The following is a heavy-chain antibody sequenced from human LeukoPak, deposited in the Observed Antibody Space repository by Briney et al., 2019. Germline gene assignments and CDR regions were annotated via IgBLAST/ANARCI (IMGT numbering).Heavy chain of an antibody. J-gene: IGHJ5*02. CDR3: ANNNWNYPWFDP. Sequence: GGSLRLSCAASGFTFSSYAMSWVRQAPGKGLEWVSAISGSGGSTYYADSVKGRFTISRDNSKNTLYLQMNSLRAEDTAVYYCANNNWNYPWFDPWGQGTLVTVSS. D-gene: IGHD1-7*01. CDR1: GFTFSSYA. CDR2: ISGSGGST. V-gene: IGHV3-23*01.